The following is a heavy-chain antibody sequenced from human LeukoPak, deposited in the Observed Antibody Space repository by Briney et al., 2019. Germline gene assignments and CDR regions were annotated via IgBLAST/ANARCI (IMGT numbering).Heavy chain of an antibody. CDR3: ASAYSYIHFDY. Sequence: PGESLKISCKVSGYSFTSYWIGWVRQMPGKGLERMGIIYPGDSDTRYSPSFQGQVTISADKSINTAYLQWSSLKASDTAMYYCASAYSYIHFDYWGQGTLVTVSS. CDR2: IYPGDSDT. CDR1: GYSFTSYW. J-gene: IGHJ4*02. D-gene: IGHD5-18*01. V-gene: IGHV5-51*01.